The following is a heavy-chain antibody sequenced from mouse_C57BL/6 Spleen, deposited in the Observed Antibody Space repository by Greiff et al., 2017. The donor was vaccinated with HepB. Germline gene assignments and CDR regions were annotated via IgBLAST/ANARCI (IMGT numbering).Heavy chain of an antibody. V-gene: IGHV2-5*01. CDR1: GFSLTSYG. Sequence: VKVVESGPGLVQPSQSLSITCTVSGFSLTSYGVHWVRQSPGKGLEWLGVIWRGGSTDYNAAFMSRLSITKDNSKSQVFFKMNSLQADDTAIYYCAKNAGHAMDYWGQGTSVTVSS. CDR3: AKNAGHAMDY. CDR2: IWRGGST. J-gene: IGHJ4*01.